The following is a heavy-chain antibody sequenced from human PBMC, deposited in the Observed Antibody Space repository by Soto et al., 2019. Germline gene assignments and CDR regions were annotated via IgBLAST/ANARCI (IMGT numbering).Heavy chain of an antibody. CDR3: ARADDTTGNYSWFDP. CDR2: FVPMFGSA. CDR1: GTTFDSFT. Sequence: QVLLVQSGAEVKNPGSSVKVSCKPSGTTFDSFTFNWVRQAPGQGLEWMGGFVPMFGSASIAQRFQGRVRITADASTGTGYMESSDLRSEDTAIYYCARADDTTGNYSWFDPWGPGTLVTVSS. V-gene: IGHV1-69*01. J-gene: IGHJ5*02. D-gene: IGHD3-9*01.